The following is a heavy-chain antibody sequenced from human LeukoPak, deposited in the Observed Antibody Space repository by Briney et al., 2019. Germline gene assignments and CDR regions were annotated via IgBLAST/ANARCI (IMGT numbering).Heavy chain of an antibody. Sequence: GSSVKVSCKASGGTFSSYAISWVRQAPGQGLEWMGRIIPILGIANYAQKFQGRVTITADKSTSTAYMELSSLRSEDTAVYYCARNYGSGSPLNRFDPWGQGTLVTVSS. J-gene: IGHJ5*02. V-gene: IGHV1-69*04. CDR3: ARNYGSGSPLNRFDP. CDR1: GGTFSSYA. D-gene: IGHD3-10*01. CDR2: IIPILGIA.